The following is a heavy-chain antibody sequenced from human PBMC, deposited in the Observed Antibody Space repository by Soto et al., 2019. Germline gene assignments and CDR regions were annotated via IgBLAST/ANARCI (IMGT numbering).Heavy chain of an antibody. CDR3: AKGSVVVAAKFDS. Sequence: EVQLLESGGDLVRPGVSRRLSCAASGFTFNNYAMSWVRQAPGKGRGWVSAISSSGYSTYYTDSVKGRFTISRDNSRNTVYLQMNNLRAEDTAVYYCAKGSVVVAAKFDSWGQGTLVTVSS. CDR2: ISSSGYST. D-gene: IGHD2-21*02. CDR1: GFTFNNYA. J-gene: IGHJ4*02. V-gene: IGHV3-23*01.